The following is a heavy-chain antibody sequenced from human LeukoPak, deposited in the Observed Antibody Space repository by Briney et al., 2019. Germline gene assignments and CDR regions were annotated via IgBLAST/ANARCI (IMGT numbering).Heavy chain of an antibody. CDR3: ARDQGYYYDSSGYYSY. V-gene: IGHV4-61*02. Sequence: SETLSLTCTVSGGSISSGSYYWSWIRQPAGKGLEWIGRIYTSGSTNYNPSLKSRVTISVDTSKNQFSLKLSSVTAADTAVYYCARDQGYYYDSSGYYSYWGQGTLVAVSS. J-gene: IGHJ4*02. D-gene: IGHD3-22*01. CDR1: GGSISSGSYY. CDR2: IYTSGST.